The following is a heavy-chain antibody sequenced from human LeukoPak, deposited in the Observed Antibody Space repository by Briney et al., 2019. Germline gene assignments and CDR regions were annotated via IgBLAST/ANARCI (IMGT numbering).Heavy chain of an antibody. D-gene: IGHD6-6*01. V-gene: IGHV3-23*01. J-gene: IGHJ4*02. CDR3: AKDLARIGARQSDY. CDR1: GFTFSNYA. CDR2: ISDSVDST. Sequence: AGGSLRLSCAASGFTFSNYAMSWVRQAPGKGLEWVSGISDSVDSTHYADSAKGRFTISRDNSKNTLYLQMNSLRAEDTALYYCAKDLARIGARQSDYWGQGTLVTVSS.